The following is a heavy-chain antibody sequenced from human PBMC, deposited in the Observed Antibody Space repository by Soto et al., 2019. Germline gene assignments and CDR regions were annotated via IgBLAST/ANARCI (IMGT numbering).Heavy chain of an antibody. D-gene: IGHD4-17*01. CDR2: FSGTGGYT. J-gene: IGHJ5*02. V-gene: IGHV3-23*01. CDR3: ARGQRALITYGPFDP. CDR1: GFTLSNYA. Sequence: GGSLRLSCAASGFTLSNYAMSWVRQAPGKGLEWVSTFSGTGGYTYYTDSVKGRFTISRDESKNTLFLHMNSLRAADTAVYYCARGQRALITYGPFDPWGQGTLVTSPQ.